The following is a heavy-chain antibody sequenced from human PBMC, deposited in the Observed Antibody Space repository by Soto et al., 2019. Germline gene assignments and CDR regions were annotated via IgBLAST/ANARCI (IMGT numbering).Heavy chain of an antibody. CDR2: IMPIFGSA. D-gene: IGHD3-22*01. CDR1: GGTFSRNT. CDR3: ARQFDSDTTGYYYAY. J-gene: IGHJ4*02. V-gene: IGHV1-69*13. Sequence: ASVKVSCKASGGTFSRNTISWVRQAPGQGLEWMGGIMPIFGSANYAQKFQGRVTITADENTRTVYMELSRLRSEDTAVYYCARQFDSDTTGYYYAYCGKGTLGTV.